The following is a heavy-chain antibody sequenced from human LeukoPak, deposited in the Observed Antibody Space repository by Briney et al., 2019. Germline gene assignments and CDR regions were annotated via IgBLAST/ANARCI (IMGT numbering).Heavy chain of an antibody. D-gene: IGHD3-22*01. CDR3: ARGGYYDSSGYSAAEYFQH. J-gene: IGHJ1*01. CDR1: GGSFSGFY. CDR2: INYSGNT. Sequence: SETLSLTCAVYGGSFSGFYWSWVRQSPGKGLEWIAEINYSGNTNYNPSLKSRVTILIGTSKNQFSLKLNSLTAADTAMYFCARGGYYDSSGYSAAEYFQHWGQGTLVTVSS. V-gene: IGHV4-34*01.